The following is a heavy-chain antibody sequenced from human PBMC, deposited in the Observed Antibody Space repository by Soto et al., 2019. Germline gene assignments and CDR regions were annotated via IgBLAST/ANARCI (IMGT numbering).Heavy chain of an antibody. CDR3: ARGNHRWLQLWYFDL. V-gene: IGHV1-69*12. Sequence: QVQLVQSGAEVKKPGSSVTVSCKAAGGTFSSYTISWVRQAPGQGLEWMGGIIPIFGKANYAQKFQGRVTIPADESTSTAYMELSSLRSEDTAVYYCARGNHRWLQLWYFDLWGRGTLVTVSS. CDR2: IIPIFGKA. D-gene: IGHD5-12*01. J-gene: IGHJ2*01. CDR1: GGTFSSYT.